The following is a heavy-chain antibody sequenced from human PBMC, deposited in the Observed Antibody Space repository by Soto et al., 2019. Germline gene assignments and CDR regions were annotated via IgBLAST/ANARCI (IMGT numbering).Heavy chain of an antibody. Sequence: SETLSLTCTFSCGSIISGGYYWNWIRQHPGKGLEWIGYIYYSGSTYYNPSLKSRVDISVDTSKSQFSLKLSSVTAADTAVYYCARQPFCSSANCYRGSYYYYYSMDVWGQGTTVTVSS. CDR3: ARQPFCSSANCYRGSYYYYYSMDV. CDR2: IYYSGST. CDR1: CGSIISGGYY. J-gene: IGHJ6*02. D-gene: IGHD2-2*02. V-gene: IGHV4-31*03.